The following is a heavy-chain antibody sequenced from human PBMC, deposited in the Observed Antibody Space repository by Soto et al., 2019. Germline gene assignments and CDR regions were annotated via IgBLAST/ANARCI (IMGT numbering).Heavy chain of an antibody. V-gene: IGHV4-61*01. CDR1: GGSVSSSSYY. D-gene: IGHD2-15*01. CDR2: IYYTGST. CDR3: ARAGFCRGGSCSFDYFDY. Sequence: SETLSLTCTVSGGSVSSSSYYWNWIRQPPGKGLEWIAYIYYTGSTNYNPSLKSRASISIDTSKNQFSLNLSSVSAADTAVYYCARAGFCRGGSCSFDYFDYWGQGALVTVSS. J-gene: IGHJ4*02.